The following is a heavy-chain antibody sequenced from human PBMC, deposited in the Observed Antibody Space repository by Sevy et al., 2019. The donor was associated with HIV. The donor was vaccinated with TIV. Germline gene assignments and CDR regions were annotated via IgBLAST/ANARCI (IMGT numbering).Heavy chain of an antibody. CDR2: ISWNSGSI. CDR1: GFTFDDYA. D-gene: IGHD6-19*01. CDR3: AKDKGSGWYYFDY. Sequence: GGSLRLSCAASGFTFDDYAMHWVRQAPGKGLEWVSGISWNSGSIGYADSVKGRFTISRDNAKNSLYLQMNSLGAEDTALYYCAKDKGSGWYYFDYWGQGTLVTVSS. J-gene: IGHJ4*02. V-gene: IGHV3-9*01.